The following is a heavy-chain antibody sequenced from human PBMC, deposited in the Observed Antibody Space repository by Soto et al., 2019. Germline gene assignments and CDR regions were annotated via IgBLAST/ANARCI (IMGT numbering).Heavy chain of an antibody. J-gene: IGHJ4*02. D-gene: IGHD3-22*01. CDR1: GFTFSSYA. Sequence: EVQLLESGGDLVQPGGSLRLSCAASGFTFSSYAMSWVRQAPGKGVEWVSTISGRGDDTYYTDSVKGRFTISRDNSKNTLYVHMNSLRAEDTAVYYCARAQPTYSSSYFDYWGQGTLVTVSS. CDR3: ARAQPTYSSSYFDY. V-gene: IGHV3-23*01. CDR2: ISGRGDDT.